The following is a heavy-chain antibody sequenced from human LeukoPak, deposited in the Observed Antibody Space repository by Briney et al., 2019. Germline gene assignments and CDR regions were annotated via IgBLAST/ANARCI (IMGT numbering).Heavy chain of an antibody. CDR2: IYYSGST. CDR3: ARRSVSSGYNFDS. J-gene: IGHJ4*02. D-gene: IGHD3-22*01. Sequence: SETLSLTCTVSGGSMSSNYWSWIRQPPGKGLEWIGYIYYSGSTNYNPSLKSRVTISVDTSKNQFSLKLSSVTAADTAVYYCARRSVSSGYNFDSWGQGILVTVSS. V-gene: IGHV4-59*01. CDR1: GGSMSSNY.